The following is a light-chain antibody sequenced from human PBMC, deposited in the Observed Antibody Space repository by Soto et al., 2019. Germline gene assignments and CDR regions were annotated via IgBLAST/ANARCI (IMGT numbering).Light chain of an antibody. J-gene: IGLJ3*02. V-gene: IGLV1-40*01. Sequence: QSVLTQPPSVSGAPGQRVTMSCTGSSSNIGAGYDVHWYQQLPGRAPKLLIYGNTNRPSGVPDRFSASTSGTSASLAITGLQAEDEAYYYCQSYDSSLSGRVFGGGTKLTVL. CDR2: GNT. CDR1: SSNIGAGYD. CDR3: QSYDSSLSGRV.